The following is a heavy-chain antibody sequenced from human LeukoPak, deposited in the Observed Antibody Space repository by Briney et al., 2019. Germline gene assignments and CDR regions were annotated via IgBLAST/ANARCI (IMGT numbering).Heavy chain of an antibody. CDR2: IWYDGSNK. J-gene: IGHJ4*02. CDR3: AREADYGYFDY. CDR1: GFTFSRYG. V-gene: IGHV3-33*01. D-gene: IGHD4-17*01. Sequence: GGSLRLSCAASGFTFSRYGMHWVRQAPGKGLEWVAVIWYDGSNKYYADSVKGRFTISRDNSKNTLYLQMNGLRAEDTAVYYCAREADYGYFDYWGQGTLVTVSS.